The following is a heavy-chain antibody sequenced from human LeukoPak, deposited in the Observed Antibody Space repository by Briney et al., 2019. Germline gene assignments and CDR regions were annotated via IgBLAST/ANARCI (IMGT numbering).Heavy chain of an antibody. D-gene: IGHD2-8*02. CDR2: INPSGGST. J-gene: IGHJ4*02. V-gene: IGHV1-46*01. CDR1: GYTFTSYY. Sequence: GASVKVSCKASGYTFTSYYMHWVPQAPGQGLAWMGIINPSGGSTSYAQKFQGRVTMKRDTSTSTVYMELSRLRSEDTAVYYCARDLGLLAGGYYFDYWGQGTLVTVSS. CDR3: ARDLGLLAGGYYFDY.